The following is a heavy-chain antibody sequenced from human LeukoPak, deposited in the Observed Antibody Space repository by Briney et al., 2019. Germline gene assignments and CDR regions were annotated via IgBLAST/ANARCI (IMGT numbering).Heavy chain of an antibody. CDR2: ISSSSSYI. V-gene: IGHV3-21*01. J-gene: IGHJ6*02. D-gene: IGHD5-18*01. CDR3: ARIDAMDTAMEYYYYYYGMDV. Sequence: PGGSLRLSCAASGFTFSSYSMTWVRQAPGKGLEWVSSISSSSSYIYYADSVKGRFTISRDNAKNSLYLQMNSLRAEDTAVYYCARIDAMDTAMEYYYYYYGMDVWGQGTTVTVSS. CDR1: GFTFSSYS.